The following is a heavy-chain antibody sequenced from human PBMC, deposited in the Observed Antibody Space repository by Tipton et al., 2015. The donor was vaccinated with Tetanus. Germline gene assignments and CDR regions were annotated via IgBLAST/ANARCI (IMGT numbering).Heavy chain of an antibody. CDR3: ARDDIVATSPFDY. V-gene: IGHV3-21*01. CDR1: GFTFSSYS. Sequence: SLRLSCAASGFTFSSYSMNWVRQAPGKGLEWVSSISSSSSYIYYADSVKGRFTISRDNAKNSLYLQMNSLRAEDTAVYYCARDDIVATSPFDYWGQGTLVTVSS. J-gene: IGHJ4*02. CDR2: ISSSSSYI. D-gene: IGHD5-12*01.